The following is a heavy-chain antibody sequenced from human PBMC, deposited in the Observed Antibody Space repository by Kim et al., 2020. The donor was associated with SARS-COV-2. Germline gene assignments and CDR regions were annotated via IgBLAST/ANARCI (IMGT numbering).Heavy chain of an antibody. Sequence: SETLSLTCTVSGGSISSSSYYWGWIRQPPGKGLEWIGSIYYSGSTYYNPSLKSRVTISVDTSKNQFSLKLSSVTAADTAVYYCAKDLKVKLRFGELFDAFDIWGQGTMVTVSS. V-gene: IGHV4-39*07. CDR2: IYYSGST. CDR1: GGSISSSSYY. J-gene: IGHJ3*02. D-gene: IGHD3-10*01. CDR3: AKDLKVKLRFGELFDAFDI.